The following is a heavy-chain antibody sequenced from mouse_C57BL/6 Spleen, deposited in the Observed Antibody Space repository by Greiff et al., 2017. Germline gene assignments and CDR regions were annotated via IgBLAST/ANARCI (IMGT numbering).Heavy chain of an antibody. CDR3: TRDYDGYYGFAY. CDR1: GFTFSSYA. Sequence: EVMLVESGEGLVKPGGSLKLSCAASGFTFSSYAMSWVRQTPEKRLEWVAYISSGGDYIYYADTVKGRFTISRDNARKTLYLQMSSLKYEDTAMYYCTRDYDGYYGFAYWGQGTLVTVSA. CDR2: ISSGGDYI. V-gene: IGHV5-9-1*02. D-gene: IGHD2-3*01. J-gene: IGHJ3*01.